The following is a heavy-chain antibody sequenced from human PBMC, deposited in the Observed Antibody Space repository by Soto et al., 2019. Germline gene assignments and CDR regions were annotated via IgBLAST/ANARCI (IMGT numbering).Heavy chain of an antibody. J-gene: IGHJ6*02. CDR3: VRRYLEWFKPKDFYYYYDGMDV. CDR1: GGSISSADYA. CDR2: IFHSGRT. Sequence: SETLSLTCTVSGGSISSADYAWSWIRQPPGKGPEWIGSIFHSGRTYYNPSLTSRVTISTDTSKNQLSLKLRYVTVADTALYFCVRRYLEWFKPKDFYYYYDGMDVWGQGTTVTVSS. D-gene: IGHD3-3*01. V-gene: IGHV4-30-4*01.